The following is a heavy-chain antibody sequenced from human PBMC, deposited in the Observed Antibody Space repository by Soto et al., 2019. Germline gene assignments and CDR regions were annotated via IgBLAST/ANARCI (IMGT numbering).Heavy chain of an antibody. J-gene: IGHJ4*02. CDR2: INHSGST. CDR3: AREPRYGELLPLDY. D-gene: IGHD3-10*01. Sequence: QVQLQQWGAGLLKPSETLSLTCAVYGGSFSGYYWSWIRQPPGKGLEWIGEINHSGSTNYIPSLTSRVTISVDTSKNQFSLKLSSVTAADTAVYYCAREPRYGELLPLDYWGQGTLVTVSS. V-gene: IGHV4-34*01. CDR1: GGSFSGYY.